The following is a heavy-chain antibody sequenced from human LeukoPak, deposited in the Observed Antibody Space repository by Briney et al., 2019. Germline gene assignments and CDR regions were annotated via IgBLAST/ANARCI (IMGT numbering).Heavy chain of an antibody. CDR1: SGFSFSGYA. Sequence: PGWALRLSSVASSGFSFSGYAMHWVRQAPGKGPEWVAGISYDGTKKNYADSVKGRFTISRDNSDDTLYLQMNSLRTDETALYYCARDGWIQVSRTKFDSWGQGTLVTVSS. CDR3: ARDGWIQVSRTKFDS. V-gene: IGHV3-30-3*01. CDR2: ISYDGTKK. J-gene: IGHJ4*02. D-gene: IGHD5-18*01.